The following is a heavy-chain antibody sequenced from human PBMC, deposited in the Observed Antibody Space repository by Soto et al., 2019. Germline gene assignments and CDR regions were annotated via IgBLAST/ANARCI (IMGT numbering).Heavy chain of an antibody. J-gene: IGHJ4*02. CDR2: MSYSGST. CDR1: GDSNSSYY. CDR3: ARVTDY. Sequence: PSETLSLTCTVSGDSNSSYYWGWIRQPPGKGLEWIGYMSYSGSTNYNPSLKSRVTIFAHTSKNQFSLRLSSVTAADTAVYYCARVTDYWGQGTLVTVSS. V-gene: IGHV4-59*12.